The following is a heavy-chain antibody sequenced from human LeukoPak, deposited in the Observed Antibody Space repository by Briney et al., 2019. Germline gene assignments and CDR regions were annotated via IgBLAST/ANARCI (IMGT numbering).Heavy chain of an antibody. D-gene: IGHD3-16*01. CDR1: GGSISSKNYY. CDR2: IFYSGST. J-gene: IGHJ5*02. CDR3: ARESGSYLWRSWLNP. Sequence: PSETLSLTCSVSGGSISSKNYYWGWIRQPPGKGPEWIGSIFYSGSTTYNPSLKSRVTISIDTSKNQFSLKVNSVTAADTAVYYCARESGSYLWRSWLNPWGQGTLVTVSS. V-gene: IGHV4-39*07.